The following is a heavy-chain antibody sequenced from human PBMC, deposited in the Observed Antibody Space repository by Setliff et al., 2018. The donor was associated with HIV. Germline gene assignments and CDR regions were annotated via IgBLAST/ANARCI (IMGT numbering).Heavy chain of an antibody. CDR1: GFTFNDAW. CDR2: IKSKTDGGTT. V-gene: IGHV3-15*01. D-gene: IGHD6-19*01. J-gene: IGHJ4*02. Sequence: SGGSLRLSCAASGFTFNDAWMNWVRQAPGKGLEWVGRIKSKTDGGTTDYATPVKGRFTISRDDSKTTVYLQMNSLKTEDTAVYYCARDDAVGGGYLDYWGQGTLVTVSS. CDR3: ARDDAVGGGYLDY.